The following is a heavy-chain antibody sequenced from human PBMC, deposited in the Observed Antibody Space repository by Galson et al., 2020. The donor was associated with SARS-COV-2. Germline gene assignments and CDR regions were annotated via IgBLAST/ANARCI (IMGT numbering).Heavy chain of an antibody. D-gene: IGHD4-17*01. CDR2: IYSAGTT. CDR1: GNY. Sequence: GESLKISCAVSGNYMSWVRQAPGKGLEWVSVIYSAGTTYYADSVRGRFTISRDNSKNTVYLQMDSLRPEDTAVYYCARENYGGNSPPYYFDYWGQGSLVTVSS. CDR3: ARENYGGNSPPYYFDY. V-gene: IGHV3-53*05. J-gene: IGHJ4*02.